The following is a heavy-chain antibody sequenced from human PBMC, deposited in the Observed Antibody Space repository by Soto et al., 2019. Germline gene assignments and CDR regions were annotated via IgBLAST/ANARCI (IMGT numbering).Heavy chain of an antibody. CDR3: ARVWGGAFDF. Sequence: QVQLQESGPGLVKPSETLSLTCTVSGGSISSYYWSWIRQPPGKGLEWIGYIYYSGSTNYNPSLKSRVDISVDTSKIQFSLKLRSVTAADTAVYYCARVWGGAFDFWGQGTMVTVSS. CDR2: IYYSGST. J-gene: IGHJ3*01. D-gene: IGHD3-10*01. V-gene: IGHV4-59*01. CDR1: GGSISSYY.